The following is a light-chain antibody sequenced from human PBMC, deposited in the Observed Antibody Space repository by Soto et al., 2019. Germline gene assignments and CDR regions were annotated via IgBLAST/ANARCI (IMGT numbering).Light chain of an antibody. CDR1: QSISSS. J-gene: IGKJ2*01. V-gene: IGKV1-39*01. Sequence: IQMTQSPSSLSASVGDRVTITCRASQSISSSLNWYQQKPGEAPKLLIYAASSLQSGVPSRFSGSESGTDFTLTISSLQPEDFATYYCQQSYNSPMFTFGQGTKLEIK. CDR2: AAS. CDR3: QQSYNSPMFT.